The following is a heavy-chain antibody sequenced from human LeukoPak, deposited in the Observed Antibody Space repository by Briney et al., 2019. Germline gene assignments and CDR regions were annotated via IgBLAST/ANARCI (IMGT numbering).Heavy chain of an antibody. CDR2: INWSGGSM. CDR1: GFTFDDYG. Sequence: AGGSLRPSCAASGFTFDDYGMSWVRQTPGKGLEWISGINWSGGSMAYADSVRGRFTISRDNAKNSVHLEMSSLRVEGTAFYYCAREPPVTTEADAACWGQGILVIVSS. V-gene: IGHV3-20*04. CDR3: AREPPVTTEADAAC. D-gene: IGHD1-1*01. J-gene: IGHJ4*02.